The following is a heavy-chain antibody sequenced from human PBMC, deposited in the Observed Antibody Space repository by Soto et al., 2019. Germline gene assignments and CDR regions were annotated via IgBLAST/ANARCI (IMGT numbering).Heavy chain of an antibody. CDR3: AKGPIWYTRNVYYGMDV. CDR2: ISYDGSNK. CDR1: GFTFSSYG. D-gene: IGHD1-20*01. V-gene: IGHV3-30*18. J-gene: IGHJ6*02. Sequence: GGSLRLSCAASGFTFSSYGMHWVRQAPGKGLEWVAVISYDGSNKYYADSVKGRFTISRDNSKNTLYLQMNSLRAEDTAVYYCAKGPIWYTRNVYYGMDVWGQGTTVTVSS.